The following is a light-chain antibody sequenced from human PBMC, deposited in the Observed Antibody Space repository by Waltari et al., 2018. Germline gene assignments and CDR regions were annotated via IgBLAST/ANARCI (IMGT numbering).Light chain of an antibody. CDR2: EVS. J-gene: IGLJ3*02. CDR1: SSNIGGYNY. Sequence: QSALTQPASVSGSPGQSIAISCTGSSSNIGGYNYVSWYQHHPGKAPRLIIYEVSNRPSVVSNRVSGSKSANTASLPISGLQAEDEAYYDCSSYTGANTLGVFGGGTKLTVL. V-gene: IGLV2-14*01. CDR3: SSYTGANTLGV.